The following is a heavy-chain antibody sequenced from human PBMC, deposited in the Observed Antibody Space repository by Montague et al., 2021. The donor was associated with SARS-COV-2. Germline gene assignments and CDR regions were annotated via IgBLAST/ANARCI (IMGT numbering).Heavy chain of an antibody. CDR2: IYHDGST. D-gene: IGHD1-26*01. Sequence: SETLSLTCTVSGGGSISSSHWWSWVRQPPGKGLEWIGEIYHDGSTNYNPSLKSRRTISVDKSKNQFSLKLSSVTAADTAVYYCARFTSTGSGSYYIFDYWGPGTLVTVSS. J-gene: IGHJ4*02. V-gene: IGHV4-4*02. CDR1: GGGSISSSHW. CDR3: ARFTSTGSGSYYIFDY.